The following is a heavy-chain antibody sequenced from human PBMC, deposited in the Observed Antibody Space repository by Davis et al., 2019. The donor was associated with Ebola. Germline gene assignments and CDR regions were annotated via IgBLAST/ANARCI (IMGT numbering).Heavy chain of an antibody. J-gene: IGHJ6*02. V-gene: IGHV3-74*01. CDR1: GFTFSSYW. CDR3: ARDKWAVVVAAPLKNYYYYGMDV. CDR2: INSDGSST. Sequence: GESLKISCAASGFTFSSYWMHWVRQAPGKGLVWVSRINSDGSSTSYADSVKGRFTISRDNAKNTLYLQMNSLRAEDTAVYYCARDKWAVVVAAPLKNYYYYGMDVWGQGTTVTVSS. D-gene: IGHD2-15*01.